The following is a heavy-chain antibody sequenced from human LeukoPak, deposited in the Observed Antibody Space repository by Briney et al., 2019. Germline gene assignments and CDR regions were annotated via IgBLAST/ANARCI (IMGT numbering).Heavy chain of an antibody. CDR3: ARDTPFSYDSSGYYYYYYMDV. CDR1: GGSISSGSYY. J-gene: IGHJ6*03. V-gene: IGHV4-39*07. D-gene: IGHD3-22*01. Sequence: SETLSLTCTVSGGSISSGSYYWSWIRQPPGKGLEWIGSIYYSGSTYYNPSLKSRVTISVDTSKNQFSLKLSSVTAADTAVYYCARDTPFSYDSSGYYYYYYMDVWGKGTTVTVSS. CDR2: IYYSGST.